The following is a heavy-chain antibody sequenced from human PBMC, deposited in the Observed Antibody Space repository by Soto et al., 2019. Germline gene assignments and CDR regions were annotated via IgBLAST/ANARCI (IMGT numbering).Heavy chain of an antibody. CDR2: ISGSGGST. D-gene: IGHD3-16*01. V-gene: IGHV3-23*01. CDR1: GFTFSSYA. J-gene: IGHJ4*02. Sequence: VGSLRLSCAASGFTFSSYAMSWVRQAPGKGLEWVSAISGSGGSTYYADSVKGRFTISRDNSKNTLYLQMNSLRAEDTAVYYCAKDLMGVELFDYWGQGTLVTVSS. CDR3: AKDLMGVELFDY.